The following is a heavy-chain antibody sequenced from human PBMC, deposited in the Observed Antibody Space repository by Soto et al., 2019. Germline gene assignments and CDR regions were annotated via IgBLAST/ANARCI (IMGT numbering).Heavy chain of an antibody. CDR1: GFTFSYYW. Sequence: EVQLVESGGGLVQPGGSLRLSCVASGFTFSYYWMSWVRQAPGKGLEWVANIKQDGGDQFYLDSVKGRFSISRDNAKNLLYLHMSSLRVEDTALYYCARDEGIDYWGQGTLVTVSS. J-gene: IGHJ4*02. CDR2: IKQDGGDQ. V-gene: IGHV3-7*03. CDR3: ARDEGIDY.